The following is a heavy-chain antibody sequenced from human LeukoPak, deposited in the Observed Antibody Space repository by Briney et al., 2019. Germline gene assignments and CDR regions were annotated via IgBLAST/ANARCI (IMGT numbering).Heavy chain of an antibody. V-gene: IGHV4-31*03. CDR1: GGSISSGGYY. J-gene: IGHJ5*02. Sequence: SQTLSLTCTVSGGSISSGGYYWSWIRQHPGKSLEWIGYIYYSGSTYYNPSLKSRVTISVDTSKNQFSLKLSSVTAADTAVYYCARDTEEGWFDPWGQGTLVTVSS. CDR3: ARDTEEGWFDP. CDR2: IYYSGST.